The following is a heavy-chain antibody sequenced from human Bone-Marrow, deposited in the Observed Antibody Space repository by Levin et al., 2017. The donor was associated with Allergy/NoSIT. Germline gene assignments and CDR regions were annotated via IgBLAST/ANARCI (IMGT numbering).Heavy chain of an antibody. CDR1: GFPFSGYW. Sequence: GGSRRLSCAASGFPFSGYWMTWVRQAPGKGLEWVANIKKDGSEKYYLDSVRGRFTISRDNADNSLSLQMNSLRAEDTAVYYCAREESYYGSGSYLYWGQGALVTVSS. CDR2: IKKDGSEK. J-gene: IGHJ4*02. CDR3: AREESYYGSGSYLY. D-gene: IGHD3-10*01. V-gene: IGHV3-7*01.